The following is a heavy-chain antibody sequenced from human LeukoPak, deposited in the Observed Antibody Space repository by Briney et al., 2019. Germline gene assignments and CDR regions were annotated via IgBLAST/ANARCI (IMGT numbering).Heavy chain of an antibody. Sequence: GGSLRLSSAASGFTFSSYWMHWVRQAPGKGLVWVSRINTDGSSTSYADSVKGRFTISRDNAKNTLYLQMNSLRAEDTAVYYCARVSSSSWWALDYWGQGTLVTVSS. CDR3: ARVSSSSWWALDY. V-gene: IGHV3-74*01. D-gene: IGHD6-13*01. J-gene: IGHJ4*02. CDR2: INTDGSST. CDR1: GFTFSSYW.